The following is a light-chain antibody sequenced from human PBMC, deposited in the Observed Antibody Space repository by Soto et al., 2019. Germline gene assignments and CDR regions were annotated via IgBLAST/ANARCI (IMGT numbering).Light chain of an antibody. CDR3: AVWDDSLSGVV. CDR1: TSNVGSNL. CDR2: NDY. J-gene: IGLJ2*01. V-gene: IGLV1-47*02. Sequence: QSVLAQPPSASGTPGQRVTISCSGSTSNVGSNLASWYQQLPGSAPKLLIYNDYERPSGVPDRFSGSKSGTSASLGISGLRSEDEADYFCAVWDDSLSGVVFGGGTKHTVL.